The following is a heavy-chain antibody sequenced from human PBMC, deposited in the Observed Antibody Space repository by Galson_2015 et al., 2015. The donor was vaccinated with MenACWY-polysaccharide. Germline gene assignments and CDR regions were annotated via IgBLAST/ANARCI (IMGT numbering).Heavy chain of an antibody. CDR1: GDSITRGTYY. CDR3: ARGNYDILTGNYAFDY. Sequence: LTCTVSGDSITRGTYYWSWVRQPAGKGLEWVGRFYSDGTTNYNPSLKSRVSISLDASKNRFSLNLTSVTAADTAMYFCARGNYDILTGNYAFDYWGQGTLVTVSS. V-gene: IGHV4-61*02. J-gene: IGHJ4*02. D-gene: IGHD3-9*01. CDR2: FYSDGTT.